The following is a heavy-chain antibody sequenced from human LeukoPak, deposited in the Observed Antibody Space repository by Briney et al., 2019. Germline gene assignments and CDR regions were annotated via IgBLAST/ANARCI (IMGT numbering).Heavy chain of an antibody. Sequence: GGSLRLSCAASGFTFSSYGMHWVRQAPGKGLEWVAVIWYGGSNKYYADSVKGRFTISRDNSKNTLYLQMNSLRAEDTAVYYCARDQGGYYSLFGYWGQGTLVTVSS. CDR1: GFTFSSYG. V-gene: IGHV3-33*08. CDR3: ARDQGGYYSLFGY. CDR2: IWYGGSNK. J-gene: IGHJ4*02. D-gene: IGHD3-22*01.